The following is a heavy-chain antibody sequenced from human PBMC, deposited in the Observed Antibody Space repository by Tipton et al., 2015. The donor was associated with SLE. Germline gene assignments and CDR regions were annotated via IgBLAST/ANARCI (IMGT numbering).Heavy chain of an antibody. D-gene: IGHD5-24*01. V-gene: IGHV3-11*04. J-gene: IGHJ4*02. CDR1: GFTFSDYY. CDR2: ISSSGSTI. CDR3: ARGVRDGYNYFDY. Sequence: SLRLSCTASGFTFSDYYMSWIRQAPGKGLEWVSYISSSGSTIYYADSVKGRFTISRDNAKNSLYLQMNSLRAEDTAVYYCARGVRDGYNYFDYWGQGTLVTVSS.